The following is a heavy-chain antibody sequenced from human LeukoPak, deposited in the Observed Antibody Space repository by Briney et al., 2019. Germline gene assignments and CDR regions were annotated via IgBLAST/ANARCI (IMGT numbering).Heavy chain of an antibody. CDR1: GYSISSGYY. CDR3: ARGGAATGNFDY. CDR2: IYHSGST. D-gene: IGHD2-15*01. Sequence: SETLSLPCAVSGYSISSGYYWGWVRPPPRKGLGWIGSIYHSGSTYYNPSLKSRVTISVDTSKNQFSLKLSSVTAADTAVYYCARGGAATGNFDYWGQGTLVTVSS. V-gene: IGHV4-38-2*01. J-gene: IGHJ4*02.